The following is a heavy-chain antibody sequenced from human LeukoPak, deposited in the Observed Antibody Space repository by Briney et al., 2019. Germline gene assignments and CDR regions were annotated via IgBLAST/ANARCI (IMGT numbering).Heavy chain of an antibody. CDR3: ARAVAGNWFDP. J-gene: IGHJ5*02. D-gene: IGHD6-19*01. CDR2: IKQDGSEK. V-gene: IGHV3-7*01. CDR1: GFTFSSYW. Sequence: GGSLRLSCAASGFTFSSYWMSWVRQAPGKGLEWVANIKQDGSEKYYVDSVKGRFTISRDNAKNSLYLQMNSLRAEDTAVHYCARAVAGNWFDPWGQGTLVTVSS.